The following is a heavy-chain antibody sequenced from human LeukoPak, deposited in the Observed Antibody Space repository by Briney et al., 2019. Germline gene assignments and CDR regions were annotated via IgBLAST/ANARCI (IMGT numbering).Heavy chain of an antibody. CDR2: IWYDGSNK. J-gene: IGHJ4*02. D-gene: IGHD1-26*01. V-gene: IGHV3-33*01. Sequence: GSLRLSCAASGFTFSSYGMHWVRQAPGKGLGVGAVIWYDGSNKYYADSVKGRFTISRDNSKNTLYLQMNSLRAEDTAVYYCARAFSGGSYPQAPRYWGQGTLVTVSS. CDR3: ARAFSGGSYPQAPRY. CDR1: GFTFSSYG.